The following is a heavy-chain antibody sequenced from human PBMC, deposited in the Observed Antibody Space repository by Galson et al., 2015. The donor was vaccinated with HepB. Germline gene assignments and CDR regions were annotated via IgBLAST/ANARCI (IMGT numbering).Heavy chain of an antibody. CDR3: ARDFLRLDWTYGMDV. CDR1: GFTFSSYS. J-gene: IGHJ6*02. V-gene: IGHV3-48*04. D-gene: IGHD3/OR15-3a*01. CDR2: ISSSSSNI. Sequence: SLRLSCAASGFTFSSYSMNWVRQAPGKGLEWVSYISSSSSNIYYADSVKGRFTISRDNAKNSLYLQMNSLRADDTAVYYCARDFLRLDWTYGMDVWGQGTTVTVSS.